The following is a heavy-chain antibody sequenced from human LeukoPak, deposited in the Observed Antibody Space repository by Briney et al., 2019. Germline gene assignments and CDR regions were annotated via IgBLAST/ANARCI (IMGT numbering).Heavy chain of an antibody. Sequence: GASVKVSCKASGYTFTTSYMHWVRQSPGQGLEWMGIISSGDGTTNYAQKFQDRVTMRTDTSASTVYLDLSSLRSEDTAVYYCARTRGYGDMDYWGQGTLVTVSS. CDR2: ISSGDGTT. D-gene: IGHD5-24*01. J-gene: IGHJ4*02. CDR1: GYTFTTSY. CDR3: ARTRGYGDMDY. V-gene: IGHV1-46*01.